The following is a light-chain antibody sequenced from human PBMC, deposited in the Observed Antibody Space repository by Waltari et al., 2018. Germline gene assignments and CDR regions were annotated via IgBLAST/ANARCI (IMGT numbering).Light chain of an antibody. Sequence: QPALTQPPSASGSPGQSVTIPCSGTSNHLGAYPYVSWYQQHPGKAPKPIIHEVTKRPSGAPDRFSGSKSGYTASLTVSGLQAEDEATYYCSSYAGNNNMIFGGGTKLTVL. J-gene: IGLJ2*01. CDR3: SSYAGNNNMI. V-gene: IGLV2-8*01. CDR1: SNHLGAYPY. CDR2: EVT.